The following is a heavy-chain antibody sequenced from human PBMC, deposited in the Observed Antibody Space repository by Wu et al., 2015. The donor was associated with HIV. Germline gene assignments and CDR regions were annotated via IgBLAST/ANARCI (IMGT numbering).Heavy chain of an antibody. CDR3: ARESGYYHGAERGGYYFDY. J-gene: IGHJ4*02. CDR1: GGTFSSYA. Sequence: QVQLVQSGAEVKKPGSSVKVSCKASGGTFSSYAISWVRQAPGQGLEWMGRIIPIFGTANYAQKFQGRVTITADESTSTAYMELSSLRSEDTAVYYCARESGYYHGAERGGYYFDYWGQGTLVTVSS. V-gene: IGHV1-69*13. CDR2: IIPIFGTA. D-gene: IGHD3-22*01.